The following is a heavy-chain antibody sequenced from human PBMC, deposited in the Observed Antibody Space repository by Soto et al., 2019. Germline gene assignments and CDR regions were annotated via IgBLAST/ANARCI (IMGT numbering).Heavy chain of an antibody. J-gene: IGHJ5*02. CDR2: VSFDAKVQ. CDR3: AKEVTPKVSGWFFRS. V-gene: IGHV3-30*18. CDR1: GFTFSTFG. Sequence: PGESLKISCEASGFTFSTFGMQWVRQSPARGLEWVAVVSFDAKVQYYADSVKGRFTISRDNSKNTLYLQMNSLRAEDTAVYYCAKEVTPKVSGWFFRSWGQGTLVTVSS. D-gene: IGHD6-19*01.